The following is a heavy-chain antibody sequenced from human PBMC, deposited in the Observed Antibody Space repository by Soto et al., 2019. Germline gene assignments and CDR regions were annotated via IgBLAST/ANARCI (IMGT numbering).Heavy chain of an antibody. CDR3: AKEGGFGELLYCDY. J-gene: IGHJ4*02. D-gene: IGHD3-10*01. V-gene: IGHV3-23*01. CDR1: GLTFSSNA. Sequence: EVQLLESGGGLVQPGGSLRLSCAASGLTFSSNAMSWVRQAPGKGLGWVSAISGSGGSTYYADSVKGRFTISRDNSKNTLYLQMNSLRAEDTAVYYCAKEGGFGELLYCDYWGQGTLVTVSS. CDR2: ISGSGGST.